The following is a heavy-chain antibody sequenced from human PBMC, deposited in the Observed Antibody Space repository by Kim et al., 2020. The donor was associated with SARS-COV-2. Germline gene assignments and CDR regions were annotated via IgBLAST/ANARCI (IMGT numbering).Heavy chain of an antibody. V-gene: IGHV1-18*01. CDR1: GYTFTSYG. CDR2: ISAYNGNT. Sequence: ASVKVSCKASGYTFTSYGISWVRQAPGQGLEWMGWISAYNGNTNYAQKLQGRVTMTTDTSTSTAYMELRSLRSDDTAVYYCARGVRSSGYYYGVDYWGQGTLVTVSS. D-gene: IGHD3-22*01. CDR3: ARGVRSSGYYYGVDY. J-gene: IGHJ4*02.